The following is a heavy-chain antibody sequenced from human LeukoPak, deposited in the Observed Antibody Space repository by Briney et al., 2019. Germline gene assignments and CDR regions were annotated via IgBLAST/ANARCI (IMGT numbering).Heavy chain of an antibody. J-gene: IGHJ4*02. CDR2: IRTTAEGAKYA. CDR3: ATDQRYAFDY. Sequence: PGGSLRLSCATSGFSFTDYPMNWVRQAPGKGLEWISNIRTTAEGAKYAYYADSVKDRVTISRDDGKNTLYLHMNSLRDDDTAVYYCATDQRYAFDYWGQGILVTVSS. V-gene: IGHV3-48*02. D-gene: IGHD3-9*01. CDR1: GFSFTDYP.